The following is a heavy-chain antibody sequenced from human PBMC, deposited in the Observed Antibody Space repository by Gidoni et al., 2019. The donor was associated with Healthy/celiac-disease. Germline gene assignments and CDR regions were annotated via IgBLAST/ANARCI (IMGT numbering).Heavy chain of an antibody. CDR2: ISAYNGNT. J-gene: IGHJ3*02. CDR1: GYTFTSYG. D-gene: IGHD1-1*01. V-gene: IGHV1-18*01. CDR3: ARDVADTTGTPDAFDI. Sequence: QVQLVQPGAEVKKPGASVKVSCKAAGYTFTSYGISWVRQAPGQGLEWMGWISAYNGNTNYAQKLQGRVTMTTDTSTSTAYMELRSLRSDDTAVYYCARDVADTTGTPDAFDIWGQGTMVTVSS.